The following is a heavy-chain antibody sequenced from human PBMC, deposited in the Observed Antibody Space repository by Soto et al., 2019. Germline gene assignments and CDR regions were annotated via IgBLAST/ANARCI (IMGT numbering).Heavy chain of an antibody. J-gene: IGHJ4*02. Sequence: QVQLVQSGAEVEKPGASVKVSCKASGYTFTSYYMHWVRQAPGQGLEWMGIIHPSGGSASFAQKFQGRVTMTRDTSTSTVYMELSSLRSEDTAVYYCTRGGGNKFDYWGQGTLVTGSS. V-gene: IGHV1-46*01. D-gene: IGHD2-15*01. CDR2: IHPSGGSA. CDR3: TRGGGNKFDY. CDR1: GYTFTSYY.